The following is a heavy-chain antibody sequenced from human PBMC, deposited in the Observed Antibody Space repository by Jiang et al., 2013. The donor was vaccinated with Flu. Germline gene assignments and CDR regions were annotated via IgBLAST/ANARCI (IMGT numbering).Heavy chain of an antibody. CDR1: GYTFTSYG. Sequence: SGAEVKKPGASVKVSCKASGYTFTSYGISWVRQAPGQGLEWMGWISAYNGNTNYAQKLQGRVTMTTDTSTSTAXMELRSLRSDDTAVYYCARSLAYCGGDCSYHAFDIWGQGTMVTVSS. CDR2: ISAYNGNT. V-gene: IGHV1-18*01. J-gene: IGHJ3*02. CDR3: ARSLAYCGGDCSYHAFDI. D-gene: IGHD2-21*02.